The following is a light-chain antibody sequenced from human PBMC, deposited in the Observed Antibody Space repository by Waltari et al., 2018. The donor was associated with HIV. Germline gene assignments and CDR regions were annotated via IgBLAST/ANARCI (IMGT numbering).Light chain of an antibody. J-gene: IGLJ3*02. Sequence: QSALTQPASVSGSPGQSITISCTGTSSNIGSYNLVSCYQQHPGKAPNLMVYEVNKRPSVISNRFSGSKSGNTASLTISGLQAEDEADYYCCSFARSSTWVFGGGTKLSVL. CDR3: CSFARSSTWV. CDR1: SSNIGSYNL. CDR2: EVN. V-gene: IGLV2-23*02.